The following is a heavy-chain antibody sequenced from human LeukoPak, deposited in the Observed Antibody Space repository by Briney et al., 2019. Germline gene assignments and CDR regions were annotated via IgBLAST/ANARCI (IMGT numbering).Heavy chain of an antibody. CDR2: INPNSGGT. J-gene: IGHJ3*02. V-gene: IGHV1-2*02. CDR1: GYTFTGYY. D-gene: IGHD4-17*01. Sequence: ASVKVSCKASGYTFTGYYMHWVRQAPGQGLEWMGWINPNSGGTNYAQKFQGRVTMTRDTSISTAYMELSRLRSDDTAVYYCAKTRKAYYGDSHNAFDIWGQGTMVTVSS. CDR3: AKTRKAYYGDSHNAFDI.